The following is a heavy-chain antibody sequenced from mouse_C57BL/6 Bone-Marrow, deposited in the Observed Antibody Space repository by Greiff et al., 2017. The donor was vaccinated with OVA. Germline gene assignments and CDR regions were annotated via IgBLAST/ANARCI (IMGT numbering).Heavy chain of an antibody. CDR2: ISNLAYSI. J-gene: IGHJ4*01. CDR1: GFTFSDYG. D-gene: IGHD4-1*01. V-gene: IGHV5-15*01. CDR3: ATGTGYYAMDY. Sequence: DVQLVESGGGLVQPGGSLKLSCAASGFTFSDYGMAWVRQAPRKGPEWVAFISNLAYSIYYADTVTGRFTISRENAKNTLYLEMSSLRSEDTAMYYCATGTGYYAMDYWGQGTSVTVSS.